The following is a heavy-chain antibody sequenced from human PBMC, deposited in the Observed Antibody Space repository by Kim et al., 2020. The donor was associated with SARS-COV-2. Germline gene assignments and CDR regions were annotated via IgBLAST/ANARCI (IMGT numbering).Heavy chain of an antibody. J-gene: IGHJ4*02. CDR2: INEVGSEK. CDR1: GFTLSTCW. CDR3: ARDAVGTSPLDY. D-gene: IGHD3-10*01. Sequence: GGSLRLSCVASGFTLSTCWMHWVRQAPGKGLEWLATINEVGSEKYYVDSVKGRFATSRDNANNSLFLQMNSLGAEDTAIYYCARDAVGTSPLDYCGQGALVTVSS. V-gene: IGHV3-7*01.